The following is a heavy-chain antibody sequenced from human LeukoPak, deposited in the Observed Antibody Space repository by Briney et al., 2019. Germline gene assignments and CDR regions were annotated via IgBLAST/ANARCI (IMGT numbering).Heavy chain of an antibody. CDR1: GGSISSGSYY. CDR2: IYTSGST. D-gene: IGHD3-10*01. J-gene: IGHJ4*02. V-gene: IGHV4-61*02. Sequence: SETLSLTCTVSGGSISSGSYYWSWIRQPAGKGLEWSGRIYTSGSTNYNPSLKSRVTISVDTSKNQFSLKLSSVTAADTAVYYCARDHSLFRGVIGFDYWGQGTLVTVSS. CDR3: ARDHSLFRGVIGFDY.